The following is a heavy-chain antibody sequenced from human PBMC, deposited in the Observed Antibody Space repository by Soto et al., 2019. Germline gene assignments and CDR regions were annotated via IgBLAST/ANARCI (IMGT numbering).Heavy chain of an antibody. J-gene: IGHJ6*02. CDR3: ARVGAAAAASFQFYYGMDV. CDR1: GFTFPNYA. Sequence: GGSLRLSXAASGFTFPNYAMSWVRQAPGKGLEGVSVISGAGGTTYDADSMKGRITISRDNSKNTLYLHMNSLRADDTAVYYCARVGAAAAASFQFYYGMDVWGQGTTVTVSS. D-gene: IGHD6-13*01. V-gene: IGHV3-23*01. CDR2: ISGAGGTT.